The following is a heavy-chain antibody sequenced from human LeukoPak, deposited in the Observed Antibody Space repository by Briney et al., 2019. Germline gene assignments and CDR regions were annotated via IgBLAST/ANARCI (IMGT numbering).Heavy chain of an antibody. Sequence: SVKVSCKASGGTFSSYAISWVRQAPGQGLEWMGRIIPILGIANYAQKFQGRVTITADKSTSTAYMELSSLRSEDTAVYYCARVGVRYFDWLLLEDYWGQGTLVTVSS. CDR1: GGTFSSYA. D-gene: IGHD3-9*01. CDR3: ARVGVRYFDWLLLEDY. CDR2: IIPILGIA. J-gene: IGHJ4*02. V-gene: IGHV1-69*04.